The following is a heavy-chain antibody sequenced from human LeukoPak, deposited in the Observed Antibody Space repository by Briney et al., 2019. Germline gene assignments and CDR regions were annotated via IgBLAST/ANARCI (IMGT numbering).Heavy chain of an antibody. Sequence: GGSLRLSCAASGFTFSSYAMSWVRQAPGKGLEWVSVISGSGGSTYYADSVKGRFTISRDNSKNTLYLQMNSLRAEDTAVYYCARDPQAWEVPLDSWGQGTLVTVSS. J-gene: IGHJ4*02. D-gene: IGHD2-2*01. CDR2: ISGSGGST. CDR1: GFTFSSYA. CDR3: ARDPQAWEVPLDS. V-gene: IGHV3-23*01.